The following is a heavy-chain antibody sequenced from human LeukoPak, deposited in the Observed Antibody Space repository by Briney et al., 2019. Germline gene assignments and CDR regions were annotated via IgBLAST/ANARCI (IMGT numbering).Heavy chain of an antibody. V-gene: IGHV1-2*02. CDR3: ARDERYDSSGYPFDY. CDR1: RYSFADYY. J-gene: IGHJ4*02. CDR2: INPSSGGT. D-gene: IGHD3-22*01. Sequence: ASVKVSCKASRYSFADYYMDWVRQAPGRGLEWMGWINPSSGGTNYAQKFQDRVTMTTDTSISTAYMELSRLRSDDTAVYYCARDERYDSSGYPFDYWGQGTLVTVSS.